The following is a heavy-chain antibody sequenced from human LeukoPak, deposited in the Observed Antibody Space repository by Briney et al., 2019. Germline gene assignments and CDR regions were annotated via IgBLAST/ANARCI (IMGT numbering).Heavy chain of an antibody. J-gene: IGHJ1*01. Sequence: PGGSLRLSCAASGFTFSSYSMNWVRQAPGKGLEWIGSIYHNGSTFYNPSLESRVTISVDTSKNEFTLNLKSVTAADTAVYYCARQKLGSLSVAGWFFQLWGQGTLVTVSS. D-gene: IGHD6-19*01. CDR1: GFTFSSYS. CDR3: ARQKLGSLSVAGWFFQL. CDR2: IYHNGST. V-gene: IGHV4-38-2*01.